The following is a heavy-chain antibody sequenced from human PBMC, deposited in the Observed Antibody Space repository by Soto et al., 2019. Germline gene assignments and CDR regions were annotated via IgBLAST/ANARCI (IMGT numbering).Heavy chain of an antibody. Sequence: EVQLLESGGGLVQPGGSLRLSCAASGFTFSSYAMSWVRQAPGKGLEWVSAISGSGGSTYYADSVKGRFTISRDNSKNTLYLQMNSLRAEDTAVYYCAKAPFSPLKGSHGYYFDYWGQGTLVTVSS. CDR1: GFTFSSYA. CDR2: ISGSGGST. D-gene: IGHD3-3*01. J-gene: IGHJ4*02. CDR3: AKAPFSPLKGSHGYYFDY. V-gene: IGHV3-23*01.